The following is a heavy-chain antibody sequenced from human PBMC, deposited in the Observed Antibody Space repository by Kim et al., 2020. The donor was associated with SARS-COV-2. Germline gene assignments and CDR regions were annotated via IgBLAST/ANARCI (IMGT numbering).Heavy chain of an antibody. V-gene: IGHV4-4*07. CDR1: GGSISSYY. CDR2: IYTSGST. CDR3: ARDEGYCSSTSCYPYYFDY. D-gene: IGHD2-2*01. Sequence: SETLSLTCTVSGGSISSYYWSWIRQPAGKGLEWIGRIYTSGSTNYNPSLKSRVTMSVDTSKNQFSLKLSSVTAADTAVYYCARDEGYCSSTSCYPYYFDYWGQGTLVTVSS. J-gene: IGHJ4*02.